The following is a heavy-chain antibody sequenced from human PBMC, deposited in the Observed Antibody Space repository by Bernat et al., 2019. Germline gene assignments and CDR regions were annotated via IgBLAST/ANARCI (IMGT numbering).Heavy chain of an antibody. J-gene: IGHJ6*02. CDR2: ISYDGSNK. Sequence: QVQLVESGGGVVQSGRSLRLSCAASGFTFMSYGMHWVRQAPGKGLEWVAVISYDGSNKYYADSVKGRFTISRDNSKNTLYLQMNSLRAEDTAVYYCARDGSSEDYYYYGMDVWGQGTTVTVSS. CDR1: GFTFMSYG. V-gene: IGHV3-30*03. CDR3: ARDGSSEDYYYYGMDV. D-gene: IGHD6-6*01.